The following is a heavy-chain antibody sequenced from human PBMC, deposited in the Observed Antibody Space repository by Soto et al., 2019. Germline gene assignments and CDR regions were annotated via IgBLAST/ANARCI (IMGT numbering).Heavy chain of an antibody. D-gene: IGHD2-21*02. V-gene: IGHV4-4*07. CDR1: GRSIRSYY. CDR3: AREGKSAYCGGDCYWGPYKWFDP. CDR2: IYTSGST. Sequence: SETRSLTCTVSGRSIRSYYWSWIRQPAGKGLEWIGLIYTSGSTNYNPPLKSRVTMSVDKAKKQFSLKLSSVTAADTAVYYCAREGKSAYCGGDCYWGPYKWFDPLGQGTLVTV. J-gene: IGHJ5*02.